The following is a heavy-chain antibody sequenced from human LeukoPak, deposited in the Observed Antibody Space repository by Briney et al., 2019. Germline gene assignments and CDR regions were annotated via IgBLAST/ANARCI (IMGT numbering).Heavy chain of an antibody. CDR1: GGSITSGAYS. CDR2: IYYSDTS. Sequence: SETLSLTCAVSGGSITSGAYSWGWILQPPGKGLEGFGYIYYSDTSYYNPSLKSRVTISVDTSKNQFSLKVSSVTAADTAVYYCASHSGGYAYWGQGTLVTVSS. J-gene: IGHJ4*02. D-gene: IGHD5-12*01. CDR3: ASHSGGYAY. V-gene: IGHV4-30-4*07.